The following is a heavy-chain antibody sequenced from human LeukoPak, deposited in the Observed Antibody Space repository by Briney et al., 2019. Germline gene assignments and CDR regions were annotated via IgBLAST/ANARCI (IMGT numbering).Heavy chain of an antibody. V-gene: IGHV4-34*01. D-gene: IGHD3-22*01. CDR2: INHSGST. Sequence: SETLSLTCAVYGGSFSGYYWSWIRQPPGKGLEWIGEINHSGSTNYNPSLKSRVTISVDTSKNQFSLKLSSVTAADTAVYYCAYYDSSGYREFVYWGQGTLVTVSS. J-gene: IGHJ4*02. CDR1: GGSFSGYY. CDR3: AYYDSSGYREFVY.